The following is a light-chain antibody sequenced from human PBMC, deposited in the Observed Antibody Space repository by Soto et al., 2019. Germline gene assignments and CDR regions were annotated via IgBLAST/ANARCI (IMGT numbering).Light chain of an antibody. J-gene: IGKJ2*01. CDR1: QSVLYSSNNKNY. CDR2: WAS. CDR3: QQYYSTPPYT. V-gene: IGKV4-1*01. Sequence: DIVVTQSPDSLAVSLGERATINCKSSQSVLYSSNNKNYLAWYQQKPGQPPKLLIYWASTRESGVPDRFSGSGCGTDFTLTISSLQAEDVAVYYCQQYYSTPPYTFGQGTKLEIK.